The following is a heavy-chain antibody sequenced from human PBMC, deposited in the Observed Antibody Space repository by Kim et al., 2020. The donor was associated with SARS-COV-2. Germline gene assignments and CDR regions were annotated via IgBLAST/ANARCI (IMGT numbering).Heavy chain of an antibody. CDR1: GGSFSGYY. J-gene: IGHJ6*02. CDR3: ARGYYYDSSGYPPPHYYYGMDV. V-gene: IGHV4-34*01. CDR2: INHSGST. Sequence: SETLSLTCAVYGGSFSGYYWSWIRQPPGKGLEWIGEINHSGSTNYNPSLKSRVTISVDTSKNQFSLKLSSVTAADTAVYYCARGYYYDSSGYPPPHYYYGMDVWGQGTTVTVSS. D-gene: IGHD3-22*01.